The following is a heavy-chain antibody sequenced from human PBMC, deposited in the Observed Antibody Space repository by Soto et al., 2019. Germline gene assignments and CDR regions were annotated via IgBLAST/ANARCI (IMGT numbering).Heavy chain of an antibody. Sequence: QITLKESGPTQVKPTQTLTLTCSFSGFSLNTDGEGVGWVRQPPGEALEWLALIYWDDDERYSPSLKTRLTITKDTSKIQVVLIMTNMDPVDTAKYSCAQSRSLLKEDAQVGDFDYWGQGTLVTVSS. CDR3: AQSRSLLKEDAQVGDFDY. CDR2: IYWDDDE. CDR1: GFSLNTDGEG. V-gene: IGHV2-5*02. J-gene: IGHJ4*02. D-gene: IGHD1-26*01.